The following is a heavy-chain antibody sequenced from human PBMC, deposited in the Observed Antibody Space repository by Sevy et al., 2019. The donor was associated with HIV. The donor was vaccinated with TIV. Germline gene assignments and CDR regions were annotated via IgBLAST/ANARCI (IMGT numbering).Heavy chain of an antibody. CDR2: IKEDGSDK. V-gene: IGHV3-7*01. CDR1: GFTFSNYW. Sequence: GGSLRLSCEVSGFTFSNYWMTWVRQAPGKGLEWVANIKEDGSDKYYGDSVKGRFSLSRDNAKNSLYLQMDSLRAEDTAVCYCVRDGLASATDFDYWGQGTLVTVSS. D-gene: IGHD2-15*01. CDR3: VRDGLASATDFDY. J-gene: IGHJ4*02.